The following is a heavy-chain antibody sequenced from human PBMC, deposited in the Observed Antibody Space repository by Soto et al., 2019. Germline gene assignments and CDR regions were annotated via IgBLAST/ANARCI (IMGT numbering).Heavy chain of an antibody. D-gene: IGHD6-13*01. CDR2: MNPNSGNT. Sequence: QVQLVQSGAEVKKPGASVKVSCKASGYTFTSYDINWVRQATGQGLEWMGWMNPNSGNTGYAQKFQGRVTMTRNTSISTAYRELSSLRSEDTAVYYCARESVYSSSWYEPSDYYYGMDVWGQGTTVTVSS. CDR3: ARESVYSSSWYEPSDYYYGMDV. V-gene: IGHV1-8*01. CDR1: GYTFTSYD. J-gene: IGHJ6*02.